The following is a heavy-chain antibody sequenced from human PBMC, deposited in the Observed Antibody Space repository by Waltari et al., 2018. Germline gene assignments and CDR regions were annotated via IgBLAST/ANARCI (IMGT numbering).Heavy chain of an antibody. Sequence: QVQLQQWGAGLLQPSETLSLTCAVNGGSFNGYYWGWIRQSPGKGLQWLGKINHAGNRNYNPSRKSRVTRLVDTSRSKFSLKMSSMTAADTALYYCVRLEDCSGPGGNCYGGDPFALDVWGQGTTVTVSS. D-gene: IGHD2-15*01. CDR1: GGSFNGYY. CDR2: INHAGNR. J-gene: IGHJ6*02. CDR3: VRLEDCSGPGGNCYGGDPFALDV. V-gene: IGHV4-34*02.